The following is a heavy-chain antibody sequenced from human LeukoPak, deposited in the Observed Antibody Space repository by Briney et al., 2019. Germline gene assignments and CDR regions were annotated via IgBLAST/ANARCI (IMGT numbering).Heavy chain of an antibody. CDR2: ISHDESNY. J-gene: IGHJ1*01. CDR3: ARARTGSYYSPFEY. Sequence: GTSLGLSCTASGFTFSAYALHWARQAPGKGLEWVAVISHDESNYYYAESVKGRFSISRDDSKNTLVLQMNSLTTEDAGVYYCARARTGSYYSPFEYWGPGTLVTVSS. CDR1: GFTFSAYA. D-gene: IGHD1-26*01. V-gene: IGHV3-30*04.